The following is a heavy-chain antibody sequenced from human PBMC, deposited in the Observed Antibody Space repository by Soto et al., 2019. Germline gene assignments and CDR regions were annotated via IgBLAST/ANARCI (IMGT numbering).Heavy chain of an antibody. CDR1: GYTFTRYC. CDR2: ISAYNGNT. CDR3: AREPNPLWFGEGDAFDI. J-gene: IGHJ3*02. D-gene: IGHD3-10*01. V-gene: IGHV1-18*04. Sequence: ASVKVSCKASGYTFTRYCISWVRQAPGQGLEWMGWISAYNGNTNYAQKLQGRVTMTTDTSTSTAYMELRSLRSDDAAVYYCAREPNPLWFGEGDAFDIWGQGTMVTVSS.